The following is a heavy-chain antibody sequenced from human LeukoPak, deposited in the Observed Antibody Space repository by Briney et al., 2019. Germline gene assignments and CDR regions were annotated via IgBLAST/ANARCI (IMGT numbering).Heavy chain of an antibody. J-gene: IGHJ6*02. V-gene: IGHV1-2*02. Sequence: ASVKVSCKASGYTFTANYMHWVRQAPGRGLEWMGWINPKNGGVEYAQKYQGRVTMTRDTSISTAYMELSSLRSDDTAMYFCARDHCTDGGCYESHYFGMDVWGQGTTVTVS. CDR1: GYTFTANY. CDR3: ARDHCTDGGCYESHYFGMDV. CDR2: INPKNGGV. D-gene: IGHD2-21*02.